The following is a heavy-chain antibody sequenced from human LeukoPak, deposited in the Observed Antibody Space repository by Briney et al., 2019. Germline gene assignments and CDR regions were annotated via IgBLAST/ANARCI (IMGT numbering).Heavy chain of an antibody. J-gene: IGHJ4*02. Sequence: ASVTVSFTASEYTFTIYDINWVRQAAGQGREGRGWMNPNSGNTGYAQKFQGRVTMTRNTSISTAYMELSSLRSEDTAVYYCARGQTTGFDYWGQGTLVTVSS. CDR2: MNPNSGNT. V-gene: IGHV1-8*01. CDR3: ARGQTTGFDY. D-gene: IGHD4-11*01. CDR1: EYTFTIYD.